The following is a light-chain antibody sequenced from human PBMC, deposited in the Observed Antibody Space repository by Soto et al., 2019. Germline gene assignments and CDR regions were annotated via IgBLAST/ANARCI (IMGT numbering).Light chain of an antibody. J-gene: IGKJ2*01. CDR1: QSILYNSNNKNY. Sequence: DFVMTQSPDFLAVSLGERATINCKSSQSILYNSNNKNYLAWYQQKPGQPPKLLIYWASTRDSGVPDRFSGSGSGTDFTLTISSLQAEDVAVYYCQQYYTTPYTFGQGTKLEIK. CDR3: QQYYTTPYT. CDR2: WAS. V-gene: IGKV4-1*01.